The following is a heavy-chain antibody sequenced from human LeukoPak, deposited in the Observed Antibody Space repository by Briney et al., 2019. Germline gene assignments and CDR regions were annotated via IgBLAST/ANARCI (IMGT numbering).Heavy chain of an antibody. Sequence: KSGGSLRLSCAASGFTFSDYYMSWIRQAPGKGLEWVSYISSSGSTIYYADSVKGRFTISRDNAKNSLYLQMNSLRAEDTAVYYCARATYEYYYDSSGYYYVDYWGQGTLVTVSS. V-gene: IGHV3-11*01. J-gene: IGHJ4*02. CDR3: ARATYEYYYDSSGYYYVDY. CDR1: GFTFSDYY. D-gene: IGHD3-22*01. CDR2: ISSSGSTI.